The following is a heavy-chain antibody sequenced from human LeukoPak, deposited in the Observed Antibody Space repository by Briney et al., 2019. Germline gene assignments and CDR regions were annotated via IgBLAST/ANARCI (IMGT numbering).Heavy chain of an antibody. CDR3: AKNGDRGAYCTGGTCYPYFYYYMDV. CDR1: GFTFSSYS. CDR2: ISTSSSYI. Sequence: GGSLRLSCAASGFTFSSYSMNWVRQAPGKGLEWVSSISTSSSYIYYADSVKGRFTISRDNSKNTLYLQMNSLRAEDTAIYYCAKNGDRGAYCTGGTCYPYFYYYMDVWGKGTTVTI. J-gene: IGHJ6*03. D-gene: IGHD2-15*01. V-gene: IGHV3-21*04.